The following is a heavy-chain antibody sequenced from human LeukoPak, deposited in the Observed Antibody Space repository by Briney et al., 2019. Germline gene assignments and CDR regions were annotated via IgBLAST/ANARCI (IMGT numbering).Heavy chain of an antibody. CDR1: GFTFSSYS. D-gene: IGHD6-13*01. J-gene: IGHJ6*03. CDR3: ARVGIAAAGPFSNYYMDV. V-gene: IGHV3-21*01. CDR2: ISSSSSYI. Sequence: EPGGSLRLSCAASGFTFSSYSMNWVRQAPGKGLERVSSISSSSSYIYYADSVKGRFTISRDNAKNSLYLQMNSLRAEDTAVYYCARVGIAAAGPFSNYYMDVWGKGTTVTVSS.